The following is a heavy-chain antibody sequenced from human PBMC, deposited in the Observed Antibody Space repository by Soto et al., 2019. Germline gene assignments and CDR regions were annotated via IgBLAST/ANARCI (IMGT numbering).Heavy chain of an antibody. V-gene: IGHV4-4*02. CDR3: ARGCSGCSNPYYFDY. CDR2: IYHSGST. J-gene: IGHJ4*02. D-gene: IGHD6-19*01. CDR1: GGAIISSNW. Sequence: PSETLSLTCAVSGGAIISSNWLMVFRQPPGKVLEWIGEIYHSGSTNYNPSLKSRVTISVDKSKNQFSLKLSSVTAADTAVYYCARGCSGCSNPYYFDYWGQGTLVTVSS.